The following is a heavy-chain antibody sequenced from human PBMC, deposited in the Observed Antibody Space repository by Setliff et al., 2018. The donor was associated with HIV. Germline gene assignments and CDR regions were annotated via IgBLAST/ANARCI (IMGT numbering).Heavy chain of an antibody. D-gene: IGHD1-26*01. V-gene: IGHV4-61*02. J-gene: IGHJ4*02. CDR3: ARGGSGSPLDY. Sequence: SETLSLTCTVSGASISSGSYYWSWIRQPAGKGLEWIGRIYTSGSTNYNPSLKSRVTISVDTSKNQFSLKLSSVTAADTAVYYCARGGSGSPLDYWGQGTLVTVSS. CDR1: GASISSGSYY. CDR2: IYTSGST.